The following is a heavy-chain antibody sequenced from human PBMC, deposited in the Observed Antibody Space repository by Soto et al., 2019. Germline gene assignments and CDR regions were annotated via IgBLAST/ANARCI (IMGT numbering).Heavy chain of an antibody. J-gene: IGHJ4*02. D-gene: IGHD2-21*01. V-gene: IGHV3-11*06. CDR2: ISINSNHK. Sequence: GGSLRLSCTASGFTFSDFYMTWVRQAPGKGLEWLSYISINSNHKEYGDSVKGRHTISRDNAKNSLYLQMNSLRADDTAVYYCVRGGGGGQFDYWGQGTLVTVSS. CDR3: VRGGGGGQFDY. CDR1: GFTFSDFY.